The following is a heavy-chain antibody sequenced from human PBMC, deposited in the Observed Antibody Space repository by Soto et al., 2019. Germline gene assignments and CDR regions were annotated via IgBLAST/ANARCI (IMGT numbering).Heavy chain of an antibody. CDR3: ARADSPDCSSTSCYLARNFDY. CDR1: GYSFTSYW. J-gene: IGHJ4*02. Sequence: GESLKISCKGSGYSFTSYWIGWVRQMPGKGLEWMGIIYPGDSDTRYSPSFQGQVTISADKSISTAYLQWSSLKASDTAMYYCARADSPDCSSTSCYLARNFDYWGQGTLVTVSS. D-gene: IGHD2-2*01. V-gene: IGHV5-51*01. CDR2: IYPGDSDT.